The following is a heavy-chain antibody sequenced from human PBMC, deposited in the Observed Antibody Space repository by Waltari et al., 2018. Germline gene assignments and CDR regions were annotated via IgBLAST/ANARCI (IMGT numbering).Heavy chain of an antibody. J-gene: IGHJ5*02. D-gene: IGHD3-10*01. CDR3: ARDPTKGVYNWFDP. CDR1: GDSLMYNLYY. CDR2: TYYDETT. Sequence: QPPLQEPGPRLVKPSETLSPTCSVSGDSLMYNLYYWGWIRQPPGKGLEWIGSTYYDETTHYNSSLKGRATISVDPAKNQFSLEISSTTAADTAVYYCARDPTKGVYNWFDPWGQGILVIVSS. V-gene: IGHV4-39*07.